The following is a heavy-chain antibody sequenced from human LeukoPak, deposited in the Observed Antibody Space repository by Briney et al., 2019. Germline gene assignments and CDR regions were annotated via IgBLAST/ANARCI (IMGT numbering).Heavy chain of an antibody. D-gene: IGHD5-18*01. J-gene: IGHJ4*02. CDR2: IYYSGST. Sequence: SQTLSLTCTVSGGSISSGGYYWSWIRQHPGKGLEWIGYIYYSGSTYYNPSLKSRVTISVDTSKNQFSLKLSSVTAADTAVHYCARDHGYSYGPPPGFFDYWGQGTLVTVSS. CDR1: GGSISSGGYY. CDR3: ARDHGYSYGPPPGFFDY. V-gene: IGHV4-31*03.